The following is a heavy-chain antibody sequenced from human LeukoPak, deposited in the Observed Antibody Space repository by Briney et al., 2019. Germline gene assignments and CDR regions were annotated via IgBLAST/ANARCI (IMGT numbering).Heavy chain of an antibody. D-gene: IGHD3-10*01. CDR1: GFTFSSYG. J-gene: IGHJ4*02. CDR2: ISSSSNYI. CDR3: ARGSPHVLRGPSWVDY. Sequence: PGGSLRLSCAASGFTFSSYGMHWVRQAPGKGLEWISSISSSSNYIYYADSVKGRFTISRDNAKNSLSLQMNSLRAEDTAVYYCARGSPHVLRGPSWVDYWGQGTLVTVSS. V-gene: IGHV3-21*01.